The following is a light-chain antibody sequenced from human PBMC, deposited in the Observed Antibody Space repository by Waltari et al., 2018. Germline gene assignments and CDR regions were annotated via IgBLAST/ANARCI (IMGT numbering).Light chain of an antibody. CDR3: ATWDDSLNGWV. J-gene: IGLJ3*02. CDR1: GSNTVGRHT. CDR2: SYN. Sequence: QSVLTQPPSASGTPGQTVTISCSRSGSNTVGRHTINWSQHLPGTAPKLLIYSYNLRRSGVPDRFSGSGFGASASLAISGLQSEDDGHYYCATWDDSLNGWVFGGGTKLTVL. V-gene: IGLV1-44*01.